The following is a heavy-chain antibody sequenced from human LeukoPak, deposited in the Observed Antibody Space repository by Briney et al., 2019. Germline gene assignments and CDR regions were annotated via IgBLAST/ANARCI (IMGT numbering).Heavy chain of an antibody. CDR1: GGSISNYH. J-gene: IGHJ4*02. CDR2: IYYSGST. V-gene: IGHV4-59*12. CDR3: ARTYYDILTGYLRGYYFDY. Sequence: SETLSLTCTVSGGSISNYHWTWIRQPPGKGLEWIGHIYYSGSTNYNPSLKSRVTISVDTSKNQFSLKLSSVTAADTAVYYCARTYYDILTGYLRGYYFDYWGQGTLVTVSS. D-gene: IGHD3-9*01.